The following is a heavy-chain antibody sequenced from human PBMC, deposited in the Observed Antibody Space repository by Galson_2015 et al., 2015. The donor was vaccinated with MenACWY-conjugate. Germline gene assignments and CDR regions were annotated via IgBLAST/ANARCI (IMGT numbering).Heavy chain of an antibody. CDR3: TRDRHPPSAPFDY. CDR1: GYPFTAYF. Sequence: SVKVSCKASGYPFTAYFIHWVRQAPGQGLQWMGWIDPKSGGANYAQNFQVRVTMTRDTSISTAYMDLSSLRSDDTAVYYCTRDRHPPSAPFDYWGREPWSPSPQ. V-gene: IGHV1-2*02. J-gene: IGHJ4*02. D-gene: IGHD2-2*01. CDR2: IDPKSGGA.